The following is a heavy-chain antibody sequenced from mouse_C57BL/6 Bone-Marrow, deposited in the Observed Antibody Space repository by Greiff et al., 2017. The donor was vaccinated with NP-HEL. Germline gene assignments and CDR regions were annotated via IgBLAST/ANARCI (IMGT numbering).Heavy chain of an antibody. Sequence: QVQLQQSGAELVKPGASVKLSCTASGYTFTEYTIHWVKQRSGQGLAWIGWFYPGSGSIKYNEKFKDKATLTADKSSSTVYMALSRLTSEDSAVYFCAREGTGTAWFAYWGQGTLVTVSA. CDR3: AREGTGTAWFAY. CDR2: FYPGSGSI. D-gene: IGHD4-1*01. V-gene: IGHV1-62-2*01. J-gene: IGHJ3*01. CDR1: GYTFTEYT.